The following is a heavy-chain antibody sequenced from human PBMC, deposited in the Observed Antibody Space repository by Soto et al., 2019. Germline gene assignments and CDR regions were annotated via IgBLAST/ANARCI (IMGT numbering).Heavy chain of an antibody. V-gene: IGHV4-59*08. Sequence: PSETLSLTYTVSGGSIDSYYWNWIRQPPGKGLEWIGYVYYTGTTTYSPSLKSRVTISVDTSMNQISLKLSSVTAADTAFYYCARLGGYYQSLDTWGQGTLVTVS. CDR2: VYYTGTT. CDR3: ARLGGYYQSLDT. J-gene: IGHJ5*02. CDR1: GGSIDSYY. D-gene: IGHD3-22*01.